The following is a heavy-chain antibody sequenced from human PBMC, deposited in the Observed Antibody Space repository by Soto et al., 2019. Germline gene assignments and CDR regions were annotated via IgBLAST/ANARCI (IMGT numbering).Heavy chain of an antibody. D-gene: IGHD2-8*01. CDR1: GYSFTDYH. CDR2: INPKSGGT. V-gene: IGHV1-2*04. CDR3: ARGHSTDCSNGVCSFFYNHEMDA. J-gene: IGHJ6*02. Sequence: ASVKVSCKASGYSFTDYHIHWVRQAPGQGLEWLGRINPKSGGTSTAQKFQGWVTMTRDRSISTVYMELTRLRSDDTAVYFCARGHSTDCSNGVCSFFYNHEMDAWGQGTTVTVSS.